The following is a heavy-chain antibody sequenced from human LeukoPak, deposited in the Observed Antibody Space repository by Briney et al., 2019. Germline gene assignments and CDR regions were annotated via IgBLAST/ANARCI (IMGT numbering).Heavy chain of an antibody. V-gene: IGHV3-23*01. J-gene: IGHJ4*02. CDR1: RFTFSSYA. Sequence: LPGGSLRLSCAASRFTFSSYAMSWVRQAPGKGLEWVSSISGSGGSTYYADSVKGRFTISRDNSKNTLYLQMNSLRAEDTAVYYCAKSSYYDSSGFYREYYFDYWGQGTLVTVSS. D-gene: IGHD3-22*01. CDR3: AKSSYYDSSGFYREYYFDY. CDR2: ISGSGGST.